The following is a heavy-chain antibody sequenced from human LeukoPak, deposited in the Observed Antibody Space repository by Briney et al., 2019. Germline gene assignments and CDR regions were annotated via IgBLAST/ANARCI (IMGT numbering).Heavy chain of an antibody. J-gene: IGHJ6*03. V-gene: IGHV3-43D*04. CDR2: ISWDGGST. Sequence: PGGSLRLSCAASGFTFDDYAMHWVRQAPGKGLEWVSLISWDGGSTYYADSVKGRFTISRDNSKNSLYLQMNSLRAEDTALYYCAKGGCSSTSCSGNYYYMDVRGKGTTVTVSS. D-gene: IGHD2-2*01. CDR3: AKGGCSSTSCSGNYYYMDV. CDR1: GFTFDDYA.